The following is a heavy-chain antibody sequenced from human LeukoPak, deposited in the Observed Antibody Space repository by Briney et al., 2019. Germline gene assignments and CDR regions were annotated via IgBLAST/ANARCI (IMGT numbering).Heavy chain of an antibody. V-gene: IGHV3-23*01. D-gene: IGHD3-16*01. Sequence: PGGSLRLSCAASGFTFSSYAMSWVRQAPGKGLEWVSAISGSGGSTYYADSVTGRFTISRDNSKNTLYLQMNSLRADDTVVYYCAKGRTLGATRPYYFEDWGQGTLVTVSS. CDR3: AKGRTLGATRPYYFED. CDR1: GFTFSSYA. CDR2: ISGSGGST. J-gene: IGHJ4*02.